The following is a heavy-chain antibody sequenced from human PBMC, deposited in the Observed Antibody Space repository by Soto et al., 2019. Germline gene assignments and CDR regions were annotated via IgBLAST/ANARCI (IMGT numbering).Heavy chain of an antibody. CDR1: GFTFSSYA. D-gene: IGHD2-15*01. Sequence: DVQLLESGGGLVQPEGSLRLSCAASGFTFSSYAMGWVRQGPGKGLEWVAVVSIGCSTHYADSVRGRFTISRDNSNNTLSLQMNSLTAEDTAVYFCAKRRGAGGHFDYWGQGAVVTVSS. J-gene: IGHJ4*02. CDR3: AKRRGAGGHFDY. CDR2: VSIGCST. V-gene: IGHV3-23*01.